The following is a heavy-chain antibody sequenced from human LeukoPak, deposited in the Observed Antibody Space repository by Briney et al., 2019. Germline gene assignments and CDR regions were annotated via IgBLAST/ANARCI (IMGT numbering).Heavy chain of an antibody. J-gene: IGHJ4*02. CDR3: ARPYSSGWYPFFGY. D-gene: IGHD6-19*01. CDR2: IKQDGSEK. Sequence: AGGSLRLSCAASGFTFSSYWMSWVRQAPGKGLESVANIKQDGSEKYYVDSVKGRFTISRDNAKNSLYLQMNSLRAEDTAVYYCARPYSSGWYPFFGYWGQGTLVTVSS. CDR1: GFTFSSYW. V-gene: IGHV3-7*01.